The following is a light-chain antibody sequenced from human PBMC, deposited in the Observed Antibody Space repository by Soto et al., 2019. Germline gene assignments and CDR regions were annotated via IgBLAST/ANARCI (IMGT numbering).Light chain of an antibody. CDR2: NSD. CDR1: NSNIGINP. V-gene: IGLV1-44*01. J-gene: IGLJ2*01. Sequence: QSVLTQPPSASGTPGQRVAISCSGGNSNIGINPVNWYLHLPRTAPKLLIYNSDQRPSGVPDRFSGSKSGTSASLAISGLRSEDEAAYFCSAWDDTISGPVVGGGTKLTVL. CDR3: SAWDDTISGPV.